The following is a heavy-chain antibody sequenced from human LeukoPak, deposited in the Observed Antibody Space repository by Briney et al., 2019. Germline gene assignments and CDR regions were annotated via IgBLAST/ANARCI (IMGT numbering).Heavy chain of an antibody. CDR3: ARVRVSGSYSLYYYMDV. D-gene: IGHD1-26*01. CDR1: GGSVSSYY. V-gene: IGHV4-59*02. CDR2: IYYSGST. Sequence: PSQTLSLTWTVSGGSVSSYYAGCVRQPPGKGLEWIGYIYYSGSTNYNPSLKSRVIISVDTSKNQFSLMLSSVTAADTAVYYCARVRVSGSYSLYYYMDVWGKGTTVTVSS. J-gene: IGHJ6*03.